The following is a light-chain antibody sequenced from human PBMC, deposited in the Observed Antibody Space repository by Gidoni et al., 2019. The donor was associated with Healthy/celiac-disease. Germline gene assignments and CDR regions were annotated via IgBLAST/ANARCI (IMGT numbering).Light chain of an antibody. Sequence: DNQFTHSPSPVSASVGDRVTISLRASQGISSWLAWYQQKPGKAPKLLIDAASSLQSGVPSRCSGSGSGTDFTLTISSLQPEDFATYSWQQANSFPITFGQGTRLEIK. CDR3: QQANSFPIT. V-gene: IGKV1D-12*01. CDR2: AAS. CDR1: QGISSW. J-gene: IGKJ5*01.